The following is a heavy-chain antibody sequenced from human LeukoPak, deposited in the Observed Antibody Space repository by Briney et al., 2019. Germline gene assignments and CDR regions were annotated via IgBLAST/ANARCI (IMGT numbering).Heavy chain of an antibody. J-gene: IGHJ4*02. D-gene: IGHD6-19*01. CDR2: ISGSGDNI. V-gene: IGHV3-23*01. CDR3: AADKAGTFDY. Sequence: GGSVRLSCVASGFTFSSYVMNWVRQAPGKGLEWVSAISGSGDNIYSADSVKGRLTVSRDNSKNTLYLQMNSLRAEDTAVYYCAADKAGTFDYWGQGTLVTVSS. CDR1: GFTFSSYV.